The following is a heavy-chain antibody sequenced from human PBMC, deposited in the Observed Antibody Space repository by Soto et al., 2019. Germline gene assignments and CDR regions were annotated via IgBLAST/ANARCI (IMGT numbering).Heavy chain of an antibody. D-gene: IGHD3-22*01. V-gene: IGHV4-59*01. CDR3: ARGRTVRNYADDSSDYFYFFDY. CDR1: GDSISTFY. Sequence: ETLSLTCTVSGDSISTFYWGWMRQSPGKELEWIGYVYYTGSTNYNPSLKSRVTISVDRSKNQFSLKLTSANAADTAVYYCARGRTVRNYADDSSDYFYFFDYWGQGTQVTVSS. J-gene: IGHJ4*02. CDR2: VYYTGST.